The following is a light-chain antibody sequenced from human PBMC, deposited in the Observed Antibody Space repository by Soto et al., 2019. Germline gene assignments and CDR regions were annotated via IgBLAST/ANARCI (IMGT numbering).Light chain of an antibody. V-gene: IGKV1-39*01. CDR2: AAS. CDR3: QQSYSGPLT. CDR1: QTISNY. J-gene: IGKJ4*01. Sequence: DIQMTQSPSSLSASVGDRVTITCRSSQTISNYLNWYQQRPGKAPNLLIFAASSLQSGVPSRFSGFGSGTDFTLTISSLQPEDFATYYCQQSYSGPLTFGGGTKVEIK.